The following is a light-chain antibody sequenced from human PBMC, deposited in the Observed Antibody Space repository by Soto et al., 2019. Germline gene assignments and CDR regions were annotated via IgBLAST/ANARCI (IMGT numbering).Light chain of an antibody. V-gene: IGLV2-14*03. J-gene: IGLJ1*01. CDR3: SSYTTSNTRQLV. CDR2: DVS. Sequence: QSVLTQPASVSGSPGQSIAISCTGTSSDVGSYNYVSWYQHHPGKAPKLMIFDVSNRPSGVSNRFSGSKPGNTASLTISGLQPEDEADYYCSSYTTSNTRQLVFGTGTKVTVL. CDR1: SSDVGSYNY.